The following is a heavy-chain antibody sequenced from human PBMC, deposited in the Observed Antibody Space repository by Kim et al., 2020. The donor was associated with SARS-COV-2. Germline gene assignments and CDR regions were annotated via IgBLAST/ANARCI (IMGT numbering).Heavy chain of an antibody. CDR3: ARGQGYCSGGSCYSWFDP. J-gene: IGHJ5*02. CDR2: INAGNGNT. D-gene: IGHD2-15*01. V-gene: IGHV1-3*01. CDR1: GYTFTSYA. Sequence: ASVKVSCKASGYTFTSYAMHWVRQAPGQRLEWMGWINAGNGNTKYSQKFQGRVTITRDTSASTAYMELSSLRSEDTAVYYCARGQGYCSGGSCYSWFDPWGQGTLVTVSS.